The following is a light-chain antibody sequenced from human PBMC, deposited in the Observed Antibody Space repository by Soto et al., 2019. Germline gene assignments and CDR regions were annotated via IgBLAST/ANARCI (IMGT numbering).Light chain of an antibody. Sequence: IQVTQSPSFLSASVGDRVTITCRTSQGVTNSFAWYQQKPGKAPKLLIYDTTTLEEGVPSRFSGIGSGTDFTFTINVLQPEDVATYACQQYVSLPYTFGQGTKLEIK. V-gene: IGKV1-33*01. J-gene: IGKJ2*01. CDR1: QGVTNS. CDR2: DTT. CDR3: QQYVSLPYT.